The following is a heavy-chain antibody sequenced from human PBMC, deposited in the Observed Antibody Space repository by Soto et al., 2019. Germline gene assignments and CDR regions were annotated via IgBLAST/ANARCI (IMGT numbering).Heavy chain of an antibody. J-gene: IGHJ4*02. V-gene: IGHV4-59*01. CDR2: IYYSGST. CDR1: GGSISSYY. Sequence: QVQLQESGPGLVKPSETLSLTCTVSGGSISSYYWSWIRQPPGKGLEWIGYIYYSGSTNYNPSLKSRVTISVDTSKNQFSLKLSSVTAADTAVYYCARNSDGATSEFDYWGQGTLVTVSS. CDR3: ARNSDGATSEFDY. D-gene: IGHD1-26*01.